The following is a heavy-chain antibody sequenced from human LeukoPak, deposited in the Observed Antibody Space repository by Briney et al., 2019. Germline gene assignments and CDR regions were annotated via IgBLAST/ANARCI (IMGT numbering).Heavy chain of an antibody. Sequence: ASVKVSCKASGYTFTGYYMHWVRQAPGQGLEWMGWINPNSGGTNYAQKFQGWVTMTRDTSISTAYMELSRLRSDDTAVYYCARGDYVWGGYRNYYFDYWGQGTLVTVSS. D-gene: IGHD3-16*02. CDR2: INPNSGGT. V-gene: IGHV1-2*04. CDR3: ARGDYVWGGYRNYYFDY. CDR1: GYTFTGYY. J-gene: IGHJ4*02.